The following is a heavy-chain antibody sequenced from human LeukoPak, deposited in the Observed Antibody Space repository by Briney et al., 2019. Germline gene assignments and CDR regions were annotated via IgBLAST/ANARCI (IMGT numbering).Heavy chain of an antibody. CDR1: GYTFMSYG. D-gene: IGHD3-22*01. V-gene: IGHV1-69*04. CDR3: ARAYYDSSGYYSFDY. Sequence: ASVKVSCKASGYTFMSYGISWVRQAPGQGLEWMGRIIPILGIANYAQKFQGRVTITADKSTSTAYMELSSLRSEDTAVYYCARAYYDSSGYYSFDYWGQGTLVTVSS. CDR2: IIPILGIA. J-gene: IGHJ4*02.